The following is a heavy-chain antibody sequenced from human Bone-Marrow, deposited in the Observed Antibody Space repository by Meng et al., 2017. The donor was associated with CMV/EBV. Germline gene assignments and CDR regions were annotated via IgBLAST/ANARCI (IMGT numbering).Heavy chain of an antibody. CDR1: GYTFTSYD. D-gene: IGHD5-24*01. V-gene: IGHV1-8*01. Sequence: ASVKVSCKASGYTFTSYDINWVRQATGQGLEWMGWMNPNSGNTGYAQKFQGRVTMTEDTSTDTAYMELSSLRSEDTAVYYCATGTSWSSRGYNPSYYYYYGMGVWGQGTTVTVSS. CDR3: ATGTSWSSRGYNPSYYYYYGMGV. J-gene: IGHJ6*02. CDR2: MNPNSGNT.